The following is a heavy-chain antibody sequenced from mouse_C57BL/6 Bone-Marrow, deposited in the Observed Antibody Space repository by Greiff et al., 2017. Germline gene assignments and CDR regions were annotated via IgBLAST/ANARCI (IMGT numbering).Heavy chain of an antibody. J-gene: IGHJ2*01. CDR1: GYTFTDYY. CDR3: ASRPAQATRDY. Sequence: EVQLQQSGPVLVKPGASVKMSCKASGYTFTDYYMNWVKQSHGQGLEWIGVINPCNGGTSYNQKFKGKATLTVDTSSSTAYMELNSLTSEDSAVYYCASRPAQATRDYWGQGTTLTVSS. D-gene: IGHD3-2*02. CDR2: INPCNGGT. V-gene: IGHV1-19*01.